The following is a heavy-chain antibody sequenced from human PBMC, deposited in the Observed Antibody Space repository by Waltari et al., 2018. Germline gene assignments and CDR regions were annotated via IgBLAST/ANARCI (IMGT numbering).Heavy chain of an antibody. CDR2: IDPRGSS. J-gene: IGHJ6*02. CDR1: GGSFSGYY. D-gene: IGHD3-10*01. CDR3: ARGNVGRYFGDSKGSYYGMDV. Sequence: QVQLQQWGAGLLKPSETLSLTCAVYGGSFSGYYWGWVRKPPGKGLEGIGEIDPRGSSNYNPSLKSRVTVSVDASKKQFSLKLSSVTAADTAVYYCARGNVGRYFGDSKGSYYGMDVCGQGTTVTVSS. V-gene: IGHV4-34*01.